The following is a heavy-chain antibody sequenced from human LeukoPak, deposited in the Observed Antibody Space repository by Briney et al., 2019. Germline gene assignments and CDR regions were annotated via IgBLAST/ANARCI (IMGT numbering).Heavy chain of an antibody. CDR2: IKQDGSEK. V-gene: IGHV3-7*01. J-gene: IGHJ4*02. Sequence: GGSLRLSCAASGFTFGSYWMSWVRQAPGKGLEWVANIKQDGSEKYYVDSVKGRFTISRDNAKNSLYLQMNSLRAEDTAVYYCARERSATKPRDFWSGYSPYYFDYWGQGTLVTVSS. CDR1: GFTFGSYW. D-gene: IGHD3-3*01. CDR3: ARERSATKPRDFWSGYSPYYFDY.